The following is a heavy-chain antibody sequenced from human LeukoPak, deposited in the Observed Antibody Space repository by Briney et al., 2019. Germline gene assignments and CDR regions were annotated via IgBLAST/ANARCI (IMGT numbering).Heavy chain of an antibody. CDR2: IKSKTDGGTT. J-gene: IGHJ3*02. Sequence: NPGGSLRLSCAASGFTFSSYAMNWVRQAPGKGLEWVGRIKSKTDGGTTDYAAPVKGRFTISRDDSKNTLYLQMNSLKTEDTAVYYCTTASYANAFDIWGQGTMVTVSS. CDR1: GFTFSSYA. CDR3: TTASYANAFDI. V-gene: IGHV3-15*01. D-gene: IGHD1-26*01.